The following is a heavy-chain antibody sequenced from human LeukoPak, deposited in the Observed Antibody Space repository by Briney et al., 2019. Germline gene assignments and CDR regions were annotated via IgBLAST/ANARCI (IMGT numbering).Heavy chain of an antibody. J-gene: IGHJ4*02. V-gene: IGHV3-48*01. CDR2: ISYSSRAR. CDR1: EFTSITYN. CDR3: ARAYCSSTSCFG. Sequence: GGSLRLSGAASEFTSITYNMNWVRQAQGKGLDGVSSISYSSRARYYADSVKGRFTISRDNFKDSLYLQMDSLRAEDTAVYYCARAYCSSTSCFGWGQGTLVTVSS. D-gene: IGHD2-2*01.